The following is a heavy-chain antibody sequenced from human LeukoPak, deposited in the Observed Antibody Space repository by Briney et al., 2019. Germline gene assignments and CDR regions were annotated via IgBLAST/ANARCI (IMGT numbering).Heavy chain of an antibody. CDR1: GFTFYDYA. Sequence: KPGGSLRLSCAASGFTFYDYAMHWVRQVPGKGLEWVGGANRVSSTIAYGDSVRGRLTISRDKARNYLYLQMNSLRTEDTALYYCAKDLAVGTTPRVYAFDVWGQGTMVTVS. D-gene: IGHD1-26*01. V-gene: IGHV3-9*01. CDR2: ANRVSSTI. CDR3: AKDLAVGTTPRVYAFDV. J-gene: IGHJ3*01.